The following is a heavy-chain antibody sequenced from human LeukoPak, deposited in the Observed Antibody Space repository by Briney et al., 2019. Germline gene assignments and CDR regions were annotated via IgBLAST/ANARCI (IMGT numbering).Heavy chain of an antibody. J-gene: IGHJ6*03. V-gene: IGHV1-69*13. D-gene: IGHD5-18*01. CDR1: GGTFSSYA. Sequence: SVKVSCKASGGTFSSYAISWVRQAPGQGLEWMGGIIPIFGTANYAQKFQGRVTITPDESKSTAYMELSSLRSEDTAVYYCARAVSYGYSYYYYMDVWGKGTTVAVSS. CDR2: IIPIFGTA. CDR3: ARAVSYGYSYYYYMDV.